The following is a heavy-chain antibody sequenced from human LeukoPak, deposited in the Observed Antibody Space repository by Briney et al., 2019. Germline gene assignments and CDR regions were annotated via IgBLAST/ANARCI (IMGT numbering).Heavy chain of an antibody. Sequence: GGSLRLSCAASGFTFSSYAMHWVRQAPGKGLEWVAVISYDGSNKYYADSVKGRFTISRDSSKNTLYLQMNSLRAEDTAVYYCARGLGGFVPEYFQHWGQGTLVTVSS. D-gene: IGHD7-27*01. CDR3: ARGLGGFVPEYFQH. CDR1: GFTFSSYA. J-gene: IGHJ1*01. V-gene: IGHV3-30-3*01. CDR2: ISYDGSNK.